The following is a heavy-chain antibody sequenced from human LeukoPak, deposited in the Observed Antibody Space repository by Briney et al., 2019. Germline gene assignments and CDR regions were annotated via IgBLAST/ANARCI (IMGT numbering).Heavy chain of an antibody. CDR3: AKDIWDFWSGYPMGAAFDI. Sequence: GGSLRLSCAASGFTFDDYAMHWVRQAPGKGLEWVSGISWNSGSIGYADSVKGRFTISRDNAKNSLYLQMNSLRAEDMALYYCAKDIWDFWSGYPMGAAFDIWGQGTMVTVSS. J-gene: IGHJ3*02. CDR2: ISWNSGSI. V-gene: IGHV3-9*03. CDR1: GFTFDDYA. D-gene: IGHD3-3*01.